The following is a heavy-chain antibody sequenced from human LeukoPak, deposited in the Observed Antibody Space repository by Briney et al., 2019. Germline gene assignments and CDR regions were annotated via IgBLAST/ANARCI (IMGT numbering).Heavy chain of an antibody. CDR3: ARGAFPSIAVAYY. D-gene: IGHD6-19*01. CDR1: GGSFSGYY. Sequence: SETLSLTCAVYGGSFSGYYWSWIRQPPGKGLEWIGEINHSGSTNYNPSLKSRVTISVDTSRHQFSLKLSSVTAADTAVYYCARGAFPSIAVAYYWGQGTLVTVSS. J-gene: IGHJ4*02. CDR2: INHSGST. V-gene: IGHV4-34*01.